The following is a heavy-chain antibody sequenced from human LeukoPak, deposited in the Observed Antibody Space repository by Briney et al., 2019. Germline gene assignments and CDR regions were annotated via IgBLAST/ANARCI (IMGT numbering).Heavy chain of an antibody. CDR1: GGSISSGSYY. J-gene: IGHJ4*02. Sequence: SQTLSLTCTVSGGSISSGSYYWSWIRQPAGKGLEWIGRIYTSGSTNYNPSLKSRVTISVDTSKNQFSLKLSSVTAAGTAVYYCARVPHKYSSSYDWGQGTLVTVSS. V-gene: IGHV4-61*02. CDR2: IYTSGST. D-gene: IGHD6-13*01. CDR3: ARVPHKYSSSYD.